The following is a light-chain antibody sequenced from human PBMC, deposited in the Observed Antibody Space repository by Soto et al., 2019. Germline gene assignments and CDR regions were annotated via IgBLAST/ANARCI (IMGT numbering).Light chain of an antibody. J-gene: IGKJ1*01. CDR3: QQYDNWPPWT. CDR2: GAS. CDR1: QSVSSN. V-gene: IGKV3-15*01. Sequence: EIVMTQSPATLSVSPGERATLSCSASQSVSSNFAWYQQKPGQAPRLLIYGASTRATGIPARFSGSGSGTDFTLPISSLQSEDFAVYYCQQYDNWPPWTFGQGTKVEIK.